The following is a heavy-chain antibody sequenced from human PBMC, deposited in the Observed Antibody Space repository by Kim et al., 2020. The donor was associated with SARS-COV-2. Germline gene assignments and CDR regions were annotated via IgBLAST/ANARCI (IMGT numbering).Heavy chain of an antibody. V-gene: IGHV3-21*01. J-gene: IGHJ3*02. CDR2: ISSSSSYI. Sequence: GGSLRLSCAASGFTFSSYSMNLVRQAPGKGLEWVSSISSSSSYIYYADSVKGRFTISRDNAKNSLYLQMNSLRAEDTAVYYCARDVPIAVAGSAFDIWGQGTMVTVSS. CDR1: GFTFSSYS. CDR3: ARDVPIAVAGSAFDI. D-gene: IGHD6-19*01.